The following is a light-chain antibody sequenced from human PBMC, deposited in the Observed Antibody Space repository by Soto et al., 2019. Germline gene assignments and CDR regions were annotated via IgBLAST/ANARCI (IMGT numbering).Light chain of an antibody. J-gene: IGKJ1*01. Sequence: DIQMTQSPSTLSASVGDRVTITCRASQTISTLLAWYQQRPGKAPNLLIYKASSLESGVPSRFSGSRARTEFTLTISSLQPDDFATYFCQQYSTYPWTCGQGTKVEVK. CDR3: QQYSTYPWT. CDR2: KAS. CDR1: QTISTL. V-gene: IGKV1-5*03.